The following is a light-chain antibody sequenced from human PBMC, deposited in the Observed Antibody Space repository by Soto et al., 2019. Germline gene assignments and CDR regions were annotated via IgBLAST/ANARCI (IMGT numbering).Light chain of an antibody. CDR2: DAS. J-gene: IGKJ4*01. CDR1: QSVNDN. Sequence: IVMTQSPATLSVSPGERATLSCRASQSVNDNLAWYQQKLGQAPRLLIYDASTRATDIPARFSGSGSGTDFTLTISSLQSEDFAVYYCHQYKRWPSFGGGTKVEIK. V-gene: IGKV3-15*01. CDR3: HQYKRWPS.